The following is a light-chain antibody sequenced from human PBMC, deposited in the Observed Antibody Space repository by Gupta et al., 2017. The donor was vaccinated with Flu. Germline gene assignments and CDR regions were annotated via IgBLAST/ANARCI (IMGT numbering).Light chain of an antibody. CDR2: KVS. V-gene: IGKV2-30*01. J-gene: IGKJ4*01. CDR3: QQRSHSPQLT. Sequence: LVSPAPVSCTSIQCIAYRGRSSYLAWFQQRPGQSPRLLIYKVSIRATGIPVRFSGSGSGTDFTLKISTVEAEDVGVYYCQQRSHSPQLTFGGGTQVEIK. CDR1: QCIAYRGRSSY.